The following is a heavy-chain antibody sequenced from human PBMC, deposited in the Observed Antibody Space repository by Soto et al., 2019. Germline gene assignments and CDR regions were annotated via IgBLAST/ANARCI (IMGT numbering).Heavy chain of an antibody. J-gene: IGHJ5*02. CDR2: ISYSGDT. V-gene: IGHV4-61*01. Sequence: PSETLSLTCTVSGISVTSDTSYWSWMRQPPGKGLEWIGYISYSGDTKYNTSLQSRVTISSDTSKNQFSLKLYSVTTADTAVYYCAKGGSHRLDPWGQGALVTVSS. CDR3: AKGGSHRLDP. CDR1: GISVTSDTSY.